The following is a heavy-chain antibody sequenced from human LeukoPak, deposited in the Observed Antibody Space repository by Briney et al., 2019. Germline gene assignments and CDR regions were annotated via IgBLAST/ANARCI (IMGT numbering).Heavy chain of an antibody. Sequence: GGSLRLSCAASGFTFSIYAMSWVRQAPGKGLEWVSAISGSGGTAYYADSVKGRFTISRDNAKNSLYLQMNSLRAEDTAVYYCARDQGCGYWGQGTLVTVSS. D-gene: IGHD2-15*01. CDR1: GFTFSIYA. CDR3: ARDQGCGY. J-gene: IGHJ4*02. CDR2: ISGSGGTA. V-gene: IGHV3-23*01.